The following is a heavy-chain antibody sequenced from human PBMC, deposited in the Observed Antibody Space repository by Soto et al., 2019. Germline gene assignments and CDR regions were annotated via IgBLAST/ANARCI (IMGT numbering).Heavy chain of an antibody. J-gene: IGHJ4*02. V-gene: IGHV3-23*01. CDR3: VFRVGRDY. Sequence: GGSLRLSCAASGFTFSTYATSWVRQAPGRGLEWVSAISSGGTNTYYADSVKGRFTISRDNSKNTLYLQMNSLRAEDTAVYYCVFRVGRDYWGQGTLVTVS. CDR2: ISSGGTNT. CDR1: GFTFSTYA. D-gene: IGHD1-26*01.